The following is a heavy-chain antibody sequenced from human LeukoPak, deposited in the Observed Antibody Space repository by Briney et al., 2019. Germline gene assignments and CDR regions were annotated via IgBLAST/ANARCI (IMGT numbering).Heavy chain of an antibody. Sequence: PSETLSLTCAVYGGSFSGYYWSWIRQPPGKGLEWIGEINHSGSTNYNPSLKSRVTISVDTSKNQFSLKLSSVTAADTAVYYCAKQRGLGVPAAIFDYWGQGTLVTVSS. V-gene: IGHV4-34*01. CDR3: AKQRGLGVPAAIFDY. D-gene: IGHD2-2*01. J-gene: IGHJ4*02. CDR1: GGSFSGYY. CDR2: INHSGST.